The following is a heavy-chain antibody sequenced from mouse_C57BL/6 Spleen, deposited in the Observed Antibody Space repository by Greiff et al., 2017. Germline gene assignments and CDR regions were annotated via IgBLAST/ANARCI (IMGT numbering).Heavy chain of an antibody. J-gene: IGHJ3*01. CDR2: IDPENGDT. D-gene: IGHD1-1*01. CDR3: TTDYYGSSYPFAY. CDR1: GFNIKDDY. V-gene: IGHV14-4*01. Sequence: VQLQQSGAELVRPGASVKLSCTASGFNIKDDYMHWVKQRPEQGLEWIGWIDPENGDTEYASKFQGKATITADTSSNTAYLQLSSLTSEDTAVYYWTTDYYGSSYPFAYWGQGTLVTVSA.